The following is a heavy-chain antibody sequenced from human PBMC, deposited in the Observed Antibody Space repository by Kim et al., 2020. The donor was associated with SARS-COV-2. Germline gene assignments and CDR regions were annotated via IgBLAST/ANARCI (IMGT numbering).Heavy chain of an antibody. CDR1: GGSISSGGYY. V-gene: IGHV4-31*03. Sequence: SETLSLTCTVSGGSISSGGYYWSWIRQHPGKGLEWIGYIYYSGSTYYNPSLKSRVTISVDTSKNQFSLKLSSVTAADTAVYYCARGRPCSSTSCQTYYFDYWGQGTLVTVSS. CDR3: ARGRPCSSTSCQTYYFDY. J-gene: IGHJ4*02. D-gene: IGHD2-2*01. CDR2: IYYSGST.